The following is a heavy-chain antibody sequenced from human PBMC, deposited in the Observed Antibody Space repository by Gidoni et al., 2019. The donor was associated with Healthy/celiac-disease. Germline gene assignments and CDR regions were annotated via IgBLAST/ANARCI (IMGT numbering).Heavy chain of an antibody. J-gene: IGHJ6*02. Sequence: QVQLVGSGGGVVQPGRALRHSCAASGFHFSSYGMHWVRQAPGKGLGWVAVIWYDGSNKYYADSVKGRFTISRDNSKNTLYLQMNSLRAEDTAVYYCARAYRVGSSSSATYYYYGMDVWGQGTTVTVSS. V-gene: IGHV3-33*01. CDR2: IWYDGSNK. D-gene: IGHD6-6*01. CDR1: GFHFSSYG. CDR3: ARAYRVGSSSSATYYYYGMDV.